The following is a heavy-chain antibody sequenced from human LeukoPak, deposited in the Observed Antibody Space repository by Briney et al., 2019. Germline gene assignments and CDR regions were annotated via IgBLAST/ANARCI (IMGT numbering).Heavy chain of an antibody. V-gene: IGHV4-34*01. CDR3: ASCLGYCTRLPDMDA. CDR2: INHSGNS. D-gene: IGHD2-8*01. J-gene: IGHJ6*03. CDR1: GGPFSNYY. Sequence: SETLSPTCAVYGGPFSNYYWSWIRQPPGKGLEWIGEINHSGNSNYNPSLQSRVTISVDTSKNQFSLRLNSVTAADAAVYYCASCLGYCTRLPDMDAWSTGTTVTVSS.